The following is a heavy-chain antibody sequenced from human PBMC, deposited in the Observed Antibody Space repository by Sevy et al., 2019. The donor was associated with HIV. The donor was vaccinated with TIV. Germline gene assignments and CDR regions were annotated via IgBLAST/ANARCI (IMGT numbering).Heavy chain of an antibody. CDR1: GDSVSSIRTS. V-gene: IGHV6-1*01. Sequence: KQSQTLSLTCAISGDSVSSIRTSWNWIRQSPSRGLEWLGRTYYRSKWYNDYATSVKSRITINADTSKNQVSLQLNSVTPEDTAVYYCAERTNDVFYYGMVVWGQGTTVTDSS. J-gene: IGHJ6*02. CDR3: AERTNDVFYYGMVV. CDR2: TYYRSKWYN.